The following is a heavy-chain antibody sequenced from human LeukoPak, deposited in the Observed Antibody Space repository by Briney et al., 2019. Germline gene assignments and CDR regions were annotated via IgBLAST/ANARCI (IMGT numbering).Heavy chain of an antibody. J-gene: IGHJ4*02. D-gene: IGHD3-22*01. CDR2: IRYDGSNK. CDR3: ARDTYYYDSSGYYYFDY. V-gene: IGHV3-30*02. Sequence: GGSLRLSCAASGFTFSSYGMHWVRQAPGKGLEWVAFIRYDGSNKYYADSVKGRFTVSRDNSKNTLYLQMNSLRAEDTAVNYCARDTYYYDSSGYYYFDYWGQGTLVTVSS. CDR1: GFTFSSYG.